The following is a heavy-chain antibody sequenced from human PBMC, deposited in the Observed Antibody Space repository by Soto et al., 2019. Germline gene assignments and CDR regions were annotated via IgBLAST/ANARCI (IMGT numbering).Heavy chain of an antibody. CDR2: ISAYNGNT. Sequence: ASVKVSCKASGYTFTSYGISWVRQAPGQGLEWMGWISAYNGNTNYAQKLQGRVTMTTDTSTSTAYMELRSLRSDDTAVYYCARDTLGRYCDGRHYFGMDVWGQGSTVAVS. CDR3: ARDTLGRYCDGRHYFGMDV. V-gene: IGHV1-18*01. D-gene: IGHD5-18*01. J-gene: IGHJ6*02. CDR1: GYTFTSYG.